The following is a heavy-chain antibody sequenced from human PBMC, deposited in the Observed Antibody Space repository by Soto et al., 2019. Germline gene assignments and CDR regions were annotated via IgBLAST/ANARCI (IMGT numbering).Heavy chain of an antibody. CDR1: GFTFGSYS. D-gene: IGHD5-12*01. CDR3: ARGPVDDICY. J-gene: IGHJ4*02. V-gene: IGHV3-48*04. Sequence: EVQLVESGGGLVQAGGSLRLSCAASGFTFGSYSLNWVRQAPGKGLEWVSHIASSSSAIYYADSVKGRFTIARDNANNPLYVQMNSLRAEDTAVYYCARGPVDDICYRGQGILVTFAS. CDR2: IASSSSAI.